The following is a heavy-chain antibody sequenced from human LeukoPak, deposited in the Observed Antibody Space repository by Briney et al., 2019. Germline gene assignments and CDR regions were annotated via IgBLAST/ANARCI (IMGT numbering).Heavy chain of an antibody. Sequence: GGSLRLSCAASGFXFSSYGIHWVRQAPGKGLEGVAVIWYDGSNKYYADSVKGRFTISRDNSKNTLYLQMNSLRAEDTAVYYCARLFWVGYSGYLDYWGQGTLVTVSS. CDR1: GFXFSSYG. J-gene: IGHJ4*02. CDR3: ARLFWVGYSGYLDY. CDR2: IWYDGSNK. D-gene: IGHD5-12*01. V-gene: IGHV3-33*01.